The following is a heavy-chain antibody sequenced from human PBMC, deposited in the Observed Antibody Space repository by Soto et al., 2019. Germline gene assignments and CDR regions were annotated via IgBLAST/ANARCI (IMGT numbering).Heavy chain of an antibody. V-gene: IGHV4-59*01. CDR3: ARGTRATQYYNYFYGVDV. J-gene: IGHJ6*02. CDR1: GGSSIPYF. Sequence: SETLSLTCTVSGGSSIPYFWTWVRQAPGEGLEWIGYISYSGSTNYNPSLKSRHTILLSTSKKQFSLKLSSVTAADTAVYYCARGTRATQYYNYFYGVDVWGQGTTVTVSS. CDR2: ISYSGST.